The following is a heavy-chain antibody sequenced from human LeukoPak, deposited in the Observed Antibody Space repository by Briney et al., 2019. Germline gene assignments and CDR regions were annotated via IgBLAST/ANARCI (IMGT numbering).Heavy chain of an antibody. CDR2: IYSGGST. CDR3: ARDFRAAWGWFDP. Sequence: PGGSLRLSCAATGFTVSSNYMSWVRQAPGKGLEWVSLIYSGGSTYYADSVKGRFTISRDNSKNMVYLQMNSLRVEDTAVYFCARDFRAAWGWFDPWGQGTLVTVSS. V-gene: IGHV3-53*01. CDR1: GFTVSSNY. J-gene: IGHJ5*02. D-gene: IGHD2-15*01.